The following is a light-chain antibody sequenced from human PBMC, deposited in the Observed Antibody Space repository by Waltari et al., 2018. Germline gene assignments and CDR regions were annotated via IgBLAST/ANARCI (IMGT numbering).Light chain of an antibody. J-gene: IGLJ3*02. CDR1: SSDAGSYDY. V-gene: IGLV2-14*01. CDR3: TSYTVSTPLV. Sequence: QSALTQPASVSGSPGQSITISCTGTSSDAGSYDYVSWYQQHPGTAPKLIIYEVSNRPSGVSNRFSGSKSGNTASLTISGLQAEDEADYYCTSYTVSTPLVFGGGTKLTVL. CDR2: EVS.